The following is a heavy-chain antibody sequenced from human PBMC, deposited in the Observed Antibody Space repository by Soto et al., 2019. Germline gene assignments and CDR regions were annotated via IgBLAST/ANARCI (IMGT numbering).Heavy chain of an antibody. Sequence: KPSETLSLTCAVSGGSISSSNWWSWVRQPPGKGLEWIGEIYHSGSTNYNPSLKSRVTISVDKSKNQFSLKLSSVTAADTAVYYCARSISLFYCSSTSCSLMDVWGQGTTVTVSS. CDR1: GGSISSSNW. V-gene: IGHV4-4*02. CDR2: IYHSGST. D-gene: IGHD2-2*01. CDR3: ARSISLFYCSSTSCSLMDV. J-gene: IGHJ6*02.